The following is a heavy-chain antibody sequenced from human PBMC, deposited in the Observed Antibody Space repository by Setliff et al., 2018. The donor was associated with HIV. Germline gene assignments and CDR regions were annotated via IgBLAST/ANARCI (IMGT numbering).Heavy chain of an antibody. CDR2: ISGSGGST. CDR3: AKDLSCSSGGSGAFDI. CDR1: GFTFSSYA. Sequence: GESLKISCAASGFTFSSYAMSWVRQAPGKGLEWVSAISGSGGSTYYADSVKGRFTISRDNSKNTLYLQMNSLRAEDTAVHYCAKDLSCSSGGSGAFDIWGQGTMVTVSS. D-gene: IGHD6-6*01. V-gene: IGHV3-23*01. J-gene: IGHJ3*02.